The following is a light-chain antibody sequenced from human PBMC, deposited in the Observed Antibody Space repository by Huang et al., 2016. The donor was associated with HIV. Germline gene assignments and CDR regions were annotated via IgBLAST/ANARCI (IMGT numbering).Light chain of an antibody. J-gene: IGKJ5*01. V-gene: IGKV2-28*01. CDR1: QSLLHSNGYNY. CDR2: LSS. Sequence: DIVMTQSPLSLPVTPGEPASISCRSSQSLLHSNGYNYLDWYLQKPGQSPQLLMYLSSNRASGVHDRFSGSGSVVDFTLKISRVEAEDAGVYYCMQSLQTPRTFGQGTRLEIK. CDR3: MQSLQTPRT.